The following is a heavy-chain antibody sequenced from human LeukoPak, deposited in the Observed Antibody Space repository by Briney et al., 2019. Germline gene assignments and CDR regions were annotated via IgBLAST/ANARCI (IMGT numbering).Heavy chain of an antibody. Sequence: PSETLSLTCAVYGASFSGYYWSWIRQPPGKGLEWIGELNHSGSTNYNPSLKSRVTISVDTSKNQFSLKLSSVTAADTAVYYCASPGSGSYYRNYYYGMDVWGEGTTVTVSS. CDR3: ASPGSGSYYRNYYYGMDV. J-gene: IGHJ6*04. V-gene: IGHV4-34*01. D-gene: IGHD3-10*01. CDR1: GASFSGYY. CDR2: LNHSGST.